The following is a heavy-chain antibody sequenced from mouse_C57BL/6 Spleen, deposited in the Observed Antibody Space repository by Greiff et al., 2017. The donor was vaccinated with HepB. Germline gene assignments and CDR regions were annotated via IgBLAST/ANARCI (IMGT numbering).Heavy chain of an antibody. CDR2: INPGSGGT. Sequence: VQLQQSGAELVRPGPSVKVSCKASGYAFTNYLIEWVKQRPGQGLEWIGVINPGSGGTNYNEKFKGKATLTADKSSSTADMQLSSLTSEDSAVYFCERRGLQAWFAYGGQGTRVTVSA. D-gene: IGHD2-2*01. J-gene: IGHJ3*01. CDR1: GYAFTNYL. V-gene: IGHV1-54*01. CDR3: ERRGLQAWFAY.